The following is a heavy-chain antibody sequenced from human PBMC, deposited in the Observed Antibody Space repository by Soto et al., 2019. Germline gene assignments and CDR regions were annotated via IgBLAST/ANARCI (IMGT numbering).Heavy chain of an antibody. CDR1: EGTFSSYS. D-gene: IGHD6-25*01. J-gene: IGHJ6*02. Sequence: QEELVQSGAELKKPGSSVNVSCKASEGTFSSYSITWVRQAPGQRLEWMGEIIPLLGTVNYAQKFQGRVTITGDRSTSTVYMGLSSLRSDDTAVYYCARAPVDLFGYMDVWGPGTKVTVSS. CDR2: IIPLLGTV. CDR3: ARAPVDLFGYMDV. V-gene: IGHV1-69*06.